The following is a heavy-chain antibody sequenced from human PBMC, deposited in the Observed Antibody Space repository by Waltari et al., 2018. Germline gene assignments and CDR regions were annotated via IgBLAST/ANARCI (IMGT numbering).Heavy chain of an antibody. D-gene: IGHD3-22*01. CDR2: INPNSGVT. Sequence: QVQLVQSGAEVQKPAASVRVSCTAPGYTLTTYYMHWVRQAPGQGLEWMGWINPNSGVTNYAQEFQGRVSMTRDTSVNTVYMELSRLRSDDTAFYYCARVLTPNYYDSSEWGFYYLDNWGQGTLVSVSS. CDR3: ARVLTPNYYDSSEWGFYYLDN. J-gene: IGHJ4*02. CDR1: GYTLTTYY. V-gene: IGHV1-2*02.